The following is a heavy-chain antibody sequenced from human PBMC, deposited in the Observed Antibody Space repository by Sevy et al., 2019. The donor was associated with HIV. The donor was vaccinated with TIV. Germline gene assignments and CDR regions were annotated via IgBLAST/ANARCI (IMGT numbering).Heavy chain of an antibody. D-gene: IGHD6-13*01. CDR2: MNPNSGNT. CDR3: VRGHSSSQALGY. V-gene: IGHV1-8*01. CDR1: GYTFTSYD. J-gene: IGHJ4*02. Sequence: ASVKVSCKASGYTFTSYDINWVRQATGQGLEWMGWMNPNSGNTGYAQKFQGRVTMTRNTSISTAYMELSSLRSEDTAVYYCVRGHSSSQALGYWGQGTLVTVSS.